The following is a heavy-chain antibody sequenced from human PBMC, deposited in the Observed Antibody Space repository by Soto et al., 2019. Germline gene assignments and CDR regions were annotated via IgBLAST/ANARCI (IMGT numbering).Heavy chain of an antibody. Sequence: EVQLLESGGGLVQPGGSLRLSCAGSGFTFSSYAMNWVRQAPGKGLEWVSTISGSGGSTYYADSVKGRFTISRDNSKNTVYLQMNSLRAEDTAVYYRAKDLYHFWSGYPQLDYWGQGTLVTVSS. CDR1: GFTFSSYA. V-gene: IGHV3-23*01. CDR3: AKDLYHFWSGYPQLDY. CDR2: ISGSGGST. D-gene: IGHD3-3*01. J-gene: IGHJ4*02.